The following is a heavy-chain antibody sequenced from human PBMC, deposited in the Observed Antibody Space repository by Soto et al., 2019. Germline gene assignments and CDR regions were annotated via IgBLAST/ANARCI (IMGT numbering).Heavy chain of an antibody. V-gene: IGHV4-61*01. CDR2: VYYSGST. Sequence: QVQLQESGPGLVKPSETLSLTCTVSGGSVSSGSYYWSWIRQPPGKGLEWIWYVYYSGSTNYNPALKIRVTISVDTSKNQFSLKLSSVTAADTAVYYCARDDSSGYYYIWGQGTLVTVSS. J-gene: IGHJ4*02. CDR3: ARDDSSGYYYI. CDR1: GGSVSSGSYY. D-gene: IGHD3-22*01.